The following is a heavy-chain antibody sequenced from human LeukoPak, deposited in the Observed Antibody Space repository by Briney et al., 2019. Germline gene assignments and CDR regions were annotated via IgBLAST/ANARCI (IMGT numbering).Heavy chain of an antibody. J-gene: IGHJ4*02. CDR2: IYYSGSI. Sequence: PSETLSLTCTVSGGSISSYYWSWIRHPPGKRLEWIGHIYYSGSINYNPSLKSRVTISVDTSKNQFSLKLSSVTAADTAVYYCASRSSIWSGYQDTLYYFDSWGQGTLVTVSS. CDR3: ASRSSIWSGYQDTLYYFDS. V-gene: IGHV4-59*01. CDR1: GGSISSYY. D-gene: IGHD3-3*01.